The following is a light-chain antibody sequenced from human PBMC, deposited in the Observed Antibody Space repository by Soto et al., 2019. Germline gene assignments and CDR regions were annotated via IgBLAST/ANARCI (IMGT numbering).Light chain of an antibody. CDR2: GNS. Sequence: QSVLTQPPSVSGAPWQRVTISCTGSSSNIGAGYDVHWYQQLPGTAPKLLIYGNSNRPSGVPDRFSGSKSGTSASLAITGLQAEDEADYYCQSYDSSLSVYVFGTGTKATVL. V-gene: IGLV1-40*01. CDR3: QSYDSSLSVYV. J-gene: IGLJ1*01. CDR1: SSNIGAGYD.